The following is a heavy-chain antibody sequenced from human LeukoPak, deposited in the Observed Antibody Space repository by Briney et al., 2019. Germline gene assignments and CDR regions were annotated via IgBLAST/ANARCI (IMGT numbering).Heavy chain of an antibody. D-gene: IGHD3-22*01. Sequence: GRSLRLSCAASGFTFSSYGMHWVHQAPGKGLEWVAVIWYDGSNKYYADSVKGRFTISRDNSKNTLYLQMNSLRAEDTAVYYCARGGDDSSGYYYLLDYWGQGTLVTVSS. V-gene: IGHV3-33*01. J-gene: IGHJ4*02. CDR3: ARGGDDSSGYYYLLDY. CDR1: GFTFSSYG. CDR2: IWYDGSNK.